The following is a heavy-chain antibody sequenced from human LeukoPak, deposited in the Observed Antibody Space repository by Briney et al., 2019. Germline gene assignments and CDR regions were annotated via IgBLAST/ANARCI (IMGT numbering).Heavy chain of an antibody. CDR2: INSDGSST. J-gene: IGHJ3*02. CDR1: GFTFSSYW. V-gene: IGHV3-74*01. D-gene: IGHD5-18*01. Sequence: GGSLRLSCAASGFTFSSYWMHWVRQAPGRGLVWVSRINSDGSSTSYADSVKGRFTISRDNAKNTLYLQMNSLRAEDTAVYYCAREVDTAMGIDAFDIWGQGTMVTVSS. CDR3: AREVDTAMGIDAFDI.